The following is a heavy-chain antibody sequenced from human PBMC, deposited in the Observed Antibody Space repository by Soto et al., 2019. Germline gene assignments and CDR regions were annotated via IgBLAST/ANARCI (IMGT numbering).Heavy chain of an antibody. D-gene: IGHD5-12*01. CDR2: ISTSGSTV. CDR1: RFTFSTYQ. V-gene: IGHV3-48*03. J-gene: IGHJ4*02. Sequence: LRLSCAAFRFTFSTYQMHWFRQAPGKGLAWVSYISTSGSTVYYADSVKGRFTVSRDNTRNSLYLQMDSLRDEDTALYYCVRNYGTTLCNGVASRTFDFWGQGTLVTVSS. CDR3: VRNYGTTLCNGVASRTFDF.